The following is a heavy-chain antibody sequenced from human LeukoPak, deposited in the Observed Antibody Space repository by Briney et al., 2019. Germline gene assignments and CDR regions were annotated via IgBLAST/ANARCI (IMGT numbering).Heavy chain of an antibody. Sequence: PGGSLRLSCAASGFTFSSYSMNWVRQAPGKGLEWVSSISSSSSYIYYADSVKGRFTISRDNAKNSLYLQMNSLRAEDTAVYYCAKDPYYDFWSGYYYFDYWGQGTLVTVSS. CDR2: ISSSSSYI. CDR3: AKDPYYDFWSGYYYFDY. D-gene: IGHD3-3*01. CDR1: GFTFSSYS. J-gene: IGHJ4*02. V-gene: IGHV3-21*04.